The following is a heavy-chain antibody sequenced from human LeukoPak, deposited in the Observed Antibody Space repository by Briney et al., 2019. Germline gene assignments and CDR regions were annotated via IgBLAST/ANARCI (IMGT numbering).Heavy chain of an antibody. J-gene: IGHJ4*02. V-gene: IGHV4-59*01. CDR1: GGSISSYY. CDR3: ARGYDFWSGPFRY. D-gene: IGHD3-3*01. CDR2: IYYSGST. Sequence: SETLSLTCTVSGGSISSYYWSWIRQPPGKGLEWIGYIYYSGSTNYNPSLKSRVTISVDTSKNQFSLKLSSATAADTAVYYCARGYDFWSGPFRYWGQGTLVTVSS.